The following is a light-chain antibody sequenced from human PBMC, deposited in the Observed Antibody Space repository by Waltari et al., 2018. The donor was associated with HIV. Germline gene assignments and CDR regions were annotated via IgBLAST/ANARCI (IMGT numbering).Light chain of an antibody. CDR1: SSNIGAGYD. J-gene: IGLJ2*01. CDR3: QSFDSSLSAVI. V-gene: IGLV1-40*01. CDR2: DTK. Sequence: QSVLTQPPSVSGAPGQRVTIACTGGSSNIGAGYDVHWYRKFPGTAPKLLIDDTKKRHSGVPDRFSGSKSGTSASLAITGLQAEDEADYYCQSFDSSLSAVIFGGGTKLTVL.